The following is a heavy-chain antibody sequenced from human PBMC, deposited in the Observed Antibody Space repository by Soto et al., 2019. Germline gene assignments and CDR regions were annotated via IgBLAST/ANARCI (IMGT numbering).Heavy chain of an antibody. CDR3: ARGGGYDSFDY. D-gene: IGHD5-12*01. CDR2: ISHLEST. Sequence: QLQLQESGSGLVKTSGTLSLTCTVSGASISYGGFSWSWIRQSPGKGLEWIGYISHLESTYFHPSFKSRLTMSIDRTRNQFSLKLSSVTAADMAVYYCARGGGYDSFDYWGQGVLVTVSS. V-gene: IGHV4-30-2*06. CDR1: GASISYGGFS. J-gene: IGHJ4*02.